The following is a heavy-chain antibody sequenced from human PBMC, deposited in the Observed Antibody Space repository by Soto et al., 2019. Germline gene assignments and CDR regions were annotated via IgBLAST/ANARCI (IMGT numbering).Heavy chain of an antibody. CDR2: IRRKANSYTT. CDR1: GLIFSDYH. Sequence: EVQLVESGGGLVQPGGSLRLSCAASGLIFSDYHMDWVRQAPGKGLEWVGRIRRKANSYTTEYAASVKGRFTISRDDSTISLYLQMNTLKTEDTAVYYCATLGGWSGGSNDMDVWGQGTTVTVSS. J-gene: IGHJ6*02. V-gene: IGHV3-72*01. CDR3: ATLGGWSGGSNDMDV. D-gene: IGHD3-16*01.